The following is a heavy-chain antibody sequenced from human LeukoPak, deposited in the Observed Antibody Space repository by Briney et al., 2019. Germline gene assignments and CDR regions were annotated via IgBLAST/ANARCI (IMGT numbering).Heavy chain of an antibody. CDR1: GFTFSSYW. V-gene: IGHV3-74*01. CDR2: INSDGSST. D-gene: IGHD1-26*01. CDR3: ATLFIPRGKWFDP. J-gene: IGHJ5*02. Sequence: GGSLRLSCAASGFTFSSYWMHWVRQAPGKGLVWVSRINSDGSSTSYADSVKGRFTISRDNAKNTLYLQMNSLRAEDTAVYYCATLFIPRGKWFDPWGQGTLVTVSS.